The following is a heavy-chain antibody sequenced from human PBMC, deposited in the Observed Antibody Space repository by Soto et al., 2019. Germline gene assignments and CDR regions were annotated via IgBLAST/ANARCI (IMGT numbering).Heavy chain of an antibody. V-gene: IGHV3-33*01. Sequence: QVQLVESGGGVVQPGRSLRLSCAASGFTFSSYGMHWVRQAPGKGLEWVAVIWYDGSNKYYADSVKGRFTISRENSKNTLYLQMNSLRAEDTAVYYCARGGANYDILTGYYYYYGMDVWGQGTTVTVSS. CDR3: ARGGANYDILTGYYYYYGMDV. J-gene: IGHJ6*02. CDR1: GFTFSSYG. CDR2: IWYDGSNK. D-gene: IGHD3-9*01.